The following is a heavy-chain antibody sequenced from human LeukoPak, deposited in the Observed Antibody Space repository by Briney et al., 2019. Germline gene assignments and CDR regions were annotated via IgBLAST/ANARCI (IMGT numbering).Heavy chain of an antibody. CDR2: ISGLGGST. CDR1: GFTIGSYA. Sequence: PGGSLRLSCAASGFTIGSYAMSWVRQAPGEGLQWVSGISGLGGSTYYADSVKGRFTISRDNSKNTVYLQMNSLRAEDTAVYYCAKDSLRGKIVVVTDAFDIWGQGTMVTVSS. J-gene: IGHJ3*02. D-gene: IGHD3-22*01. CDR3: AKDSLRGKIVVVTDAFDI. V-gene: IGHV3-23*01.